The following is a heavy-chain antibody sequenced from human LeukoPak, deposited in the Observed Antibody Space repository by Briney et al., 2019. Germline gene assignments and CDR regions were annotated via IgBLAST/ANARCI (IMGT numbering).Heavy chain of an antibody. CDR2: ISSSSVTI. J-gene: IGHJ4*02. Sequence: GGSLRLSCAASGLTFITYSMNWVCQAPGKGLEWVSYISSSSVTIYFAGSVKGRFTISRDNAKNSLYLQMNTLRAENGEVFCAPRRSQHSSGYYSGAGARADYWGQGTLVTVSS. CDR1: GLTFITYS. V-gene: IGHV3-48*01. D-gene: IGHD3-22*01. CDR3: PRRSQHSSGYYSGAGARADY.